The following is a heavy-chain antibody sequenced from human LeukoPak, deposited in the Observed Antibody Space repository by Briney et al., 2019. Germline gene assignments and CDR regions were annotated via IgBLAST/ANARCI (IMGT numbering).Heavy chain of an antibody. CDR1: GFTVSNNY. J-gene: IGHJ4*02. Sequence: PGGSLRLSCAASGFTVSNNYMTWVRQAPGKGLEWVSLIYSGGSTYYADSVKGRFTISRDNSKNTVYLQMNSLRAEDTAMYYCARYYYDSSGYPYYFDYWGQGTLVIVSS. V-gene: IGHV3-66*01. CDR3: ARYYYDSSGYPYYFDY. CDR2: IYSGGST. D-gene: IGHD3-22*01.